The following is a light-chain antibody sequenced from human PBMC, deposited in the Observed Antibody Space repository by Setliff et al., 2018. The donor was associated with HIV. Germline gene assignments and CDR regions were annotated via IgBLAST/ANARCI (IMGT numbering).Light chain of an antibody. CDR1: SSDVGSYNL. J-gene: IGLJ1*01. Sequence: SALAQPASVSGSPGQSITISCTGTSSDVGSYNLVSWYQQHPGKAPKLIIYEGNKRPSGVSTRFSGSKSGNTASLTISGLQAEDEADYYCCSFAGSSTAVFGTGTKVTV. V-gene: IGLV2-23*01. CDR3: CSFAGSSTAV. CDR2: EGN.